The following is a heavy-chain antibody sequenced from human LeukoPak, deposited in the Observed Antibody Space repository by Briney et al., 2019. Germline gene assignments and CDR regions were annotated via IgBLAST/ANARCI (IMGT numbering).Heavy chain of an antibody. D-gene: IGHD3-22*01. V-gene: IGHV3-53*01. CDR2: IYSGGST. J-gene: IGHJ4*02. Sequence: GGSLRLSCAASGFTVSSNYMSWVRQAPGKGLEWASVIYSGGSTYYADSVKGRFTISRDNSKNTLYLQMNSLRAEDTAVYYCARGSVVSEDFDYWGQGTLVTVSS. CDR1: GFTVSSNY. CDR3: ARGSVVSEDFDY.